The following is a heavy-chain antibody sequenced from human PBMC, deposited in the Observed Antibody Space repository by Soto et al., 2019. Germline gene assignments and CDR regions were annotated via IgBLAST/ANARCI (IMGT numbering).Heavy chain of an antibody. Sequence: SETLSLTCAVSGGSLGRRDWWGWVRQPPGKGLEGIGQIYLNGGSTYDPSLKTRVAISVDMSKNLLSLELRSVTTADTAVYYCVKNGEYSLHYWGQGALVPVSS. CDR1: GGSLGRRDW. D-gene: IGHD4-17*01. J-gene: IGHJ4*02. CDR3: VKNGEYSLHY. CDR2: IYLNGGS. V-gene: IGHV4-4*02.